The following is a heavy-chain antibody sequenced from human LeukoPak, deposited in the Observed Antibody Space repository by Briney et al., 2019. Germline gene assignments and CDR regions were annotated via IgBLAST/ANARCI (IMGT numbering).Heavy chain of an antibody. V-gene: IGHV3-30*02. Sequence: GGSLRLSCAASGFTFSSYSMNWVRQAPGKGLEWVAFIRYDGSNKYYADSVKGRFTISRDNSKNTLYLQMNSLRAEDTAVYYCCADSMNYYYMDVWGKGTTVTISS. J-gene: IGHJ6*03. D-gene: IGHD2/OR15-2a*01. CDR3: CADSMNYYYMDV. CDR2: IRYDGSNK. CDR1: GFTFSSYS.